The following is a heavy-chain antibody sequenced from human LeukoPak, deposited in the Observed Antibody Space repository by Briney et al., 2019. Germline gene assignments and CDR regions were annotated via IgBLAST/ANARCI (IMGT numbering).Heavy chain of an antibody. V-gene: IGHV1-69*04. CDR2: IIPILGIA. Sequence: SVRVSCKASGGTFSSYAISWVRQAPGQGLEWTGRIIPILGIANYAQKFQGRVTITAGKSTSTAHMELSSLRSEDTAVYYCASNLGRGYSGYDLDYWGQGTLVTVSS. D-gene: IGHD5-12*01. CDR1: GGTFSSYA. J-gene: IGHJ4*02. CDR3: ASNLGRGYSGYDLDY.